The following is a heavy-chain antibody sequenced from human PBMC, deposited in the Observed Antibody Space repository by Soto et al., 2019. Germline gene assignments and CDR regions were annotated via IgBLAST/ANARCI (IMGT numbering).Heavy chain of an antibody. CDR1: GGTFSSYA. J-gene: IGHJ4*02. CDR2: IIPIFGTA. D-gene: IGHD4-4*01. CDR3: ARAGFYSNKYYFDY. V-gene: IGHV1-69*13. Sequence: ASVKVSCKASGGTFSSYAISWVRQAPGQGLEWMGGIIPIFGTANYAQKFQGRVTITADESKSTAYMELSSLRSEDTAVYSCARAGFYSNKYYFDYWGQGTLVTVSS.